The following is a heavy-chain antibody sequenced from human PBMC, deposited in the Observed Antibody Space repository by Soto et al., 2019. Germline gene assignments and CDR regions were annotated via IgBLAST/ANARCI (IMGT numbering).Heavy chain of an antibody. CDR3: ARDQHPITIFGVVIYPLDY. Sequence: GGSLRLSCAASGFTFSSYAMHWVRQAPGKGLEWVAVISYDGSNKYYADSVKGRFTISRDNSKNTLYLQMNSLRAEDTAVYYCARDQHPITIFGVVIYPLDYWGQGTLVTVSS. J-gene: IGHJ4*02. CDR1: GFTFSSYA. CDR2: ISYDGSNK. V-gene: IGHV3-30-3*01. D-gene: IGHD3-3*01.